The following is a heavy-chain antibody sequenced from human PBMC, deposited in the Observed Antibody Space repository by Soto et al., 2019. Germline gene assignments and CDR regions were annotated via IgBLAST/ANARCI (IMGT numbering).Heavy chain of an antibody. CDR3: ARGVTPIDY. J-gene: IGHJ4*02. CDR1: GYTFTNFG. D-gene: IGHD2-21*02. V-gene: IGHV1-18*01. Sequence: QVQLVQSGAEVKKPGASVKVSCKASGYTFTNFGISWVRQAPGQGLEWMGWIFAYIGNTNYTQKFQGRVTMTTDTSTRTAYMGVRSLRSDDTAVYYWARGVTPIDYGGKGPLFTVSS. CDR2: IFAYIGNT.